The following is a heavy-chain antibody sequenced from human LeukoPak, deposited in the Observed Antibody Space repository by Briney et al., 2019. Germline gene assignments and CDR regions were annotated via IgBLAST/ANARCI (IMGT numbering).Heavy chain of an antibody. CDR2: ISTSSSTI. CDR3: VRDYYDSSGYYHGGY. D-gene: IGHD3-22*01. Sequence: GSLRLSCATSGFTFSNSDMHWVRQAPGKGLEWVSSISTSSSTIYYADSVKGRFTISRDNAKNSLYLQMHSLRAEDTAVYYCVRDYYDSSGYYHGGYWGQGTLVTVYS. CDR1: GFTFSNSD. J-gene: IGHJ4*02. V-gene: IGHV3-48*01.